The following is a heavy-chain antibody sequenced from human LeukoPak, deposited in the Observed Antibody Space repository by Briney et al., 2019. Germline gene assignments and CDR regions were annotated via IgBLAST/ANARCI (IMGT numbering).Heavy chain of an antibody. Sequence: ASVKVSCKVSGYTLTELPMHWVRQAPGKGLEWMGGFDPEDGEAIYAQKFQGRVTMTEDTSTDTAYMELSSLRSEDTAVYYCATQTIVNRRIQLWRDRIYYFDYWGQGTLVTVSS. J-gene: IGHJ4*02. CDR3: ATQTIVNRRIQLWRDRIYYFDY. D-gene: IGHD5-18*01. V-gene: IGHV1-24*01. CDR2: FDPEDGEA. CDR1: GYTLTELP.